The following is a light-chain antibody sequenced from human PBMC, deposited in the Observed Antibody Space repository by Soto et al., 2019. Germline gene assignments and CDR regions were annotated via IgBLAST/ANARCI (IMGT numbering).Light chain of an antibody. CDR3: QQYGSTPYT. Sequence: EIVLTQSPGTLSLSPGERATLSCRASQSVSSSYLAWYQQKPGQAPRLLIYGASSRATGIPDRFSGSGSGTDFTLTISRLEPKDCEVYYCQQYGSTPYTFGQGTKLEIK. CDR2: GAS. V-gene: IGKV3-20*01. CDR1: QSVSSSY. J-gene: IGKJ2*01.